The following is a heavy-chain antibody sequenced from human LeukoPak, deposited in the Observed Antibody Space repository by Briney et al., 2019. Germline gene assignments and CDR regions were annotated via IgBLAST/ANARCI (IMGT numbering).Heavy chain of an antibody. CDR3: GKGPRGVGATAGGGPSDY. D-gene: IGHD1-26*01. Sequence: GGSLRLSCAASGFTFSSYAMSWVRQAPGKGLEWVSAISGSGGSTYYADSVKGRFTISRDNSKNTLYLQMNSLRAEDTAVYYCGKGPRGVGATAGGGPSDYWGQGTLVTVSS. CDR1: GFTFSSYA. J-gene: IGHJ4*02. CDR2: ISGSGGST. V-gene: IGHV3-23*01.